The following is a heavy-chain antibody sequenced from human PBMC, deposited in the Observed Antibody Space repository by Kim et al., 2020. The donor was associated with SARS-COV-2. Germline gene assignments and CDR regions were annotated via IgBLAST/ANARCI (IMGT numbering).Heavy chain of an antibody. CDR1: GGSISSGDYY. V-gene: IGHV4-30-4*01. J-gene: IGHJ4*02. CDR2: IYYSGRT. D-gene: IGHD3-10*01. CDR3: ARVLAYYGSGSPFDH. Sequence: SETLSLTCTVSGGSISSGDYYWSWIRQPPGKGLEWIAYIYYSGRTYYNPSLKSRVTISVDTSKNQFSLKLSSVTAADTAVYYCARVLAYYGSGSPFDHWGQGTLVTVSS.